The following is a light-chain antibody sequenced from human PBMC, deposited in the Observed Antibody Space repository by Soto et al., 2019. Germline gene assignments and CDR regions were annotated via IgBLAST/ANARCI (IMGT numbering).Light chain of an antibody. J-gene: IGKJ4*01. CDR3: QQYNRYSLT. V-gene: IGKV1-5*01. CDR1: QSISSW. CDR2: DAS. Sequence: DIQMTQSPSTLSASVGDRVTITCRASQSISSWLAWYQQKPGKAPKLLIYDASSLESGVPSRLSGSGSDTEVTLTMNNLQPDDFATYHCQQYNRYSLTFGGGTKVEIK.